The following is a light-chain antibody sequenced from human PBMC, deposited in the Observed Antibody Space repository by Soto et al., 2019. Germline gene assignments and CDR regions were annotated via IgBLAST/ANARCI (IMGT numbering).Light chain of an antibody. J-gene: IGKJ5*01. CDR1: HSVSSSY. V-gene: IGKV3-20*01. Sequence: EIVLTQSPGTLSLSPGERATLSCRASHSVSSSYLAWYQQKPGQAPRLLIYGASSRATGIPDRFSGSGSGTDFTLTISRLEPEDFAVYYCQQYGSSPTLTFGQGTRLEIK. CDR2: GAS. CDR3: QQYGSSPTLT.